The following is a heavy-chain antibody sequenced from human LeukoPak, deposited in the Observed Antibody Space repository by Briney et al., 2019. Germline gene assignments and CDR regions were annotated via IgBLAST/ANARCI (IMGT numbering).Heavy chain of an antibody. J-gene: IGHJ4*02. Sequence: GGSLRLSCAASGFTVSYNYMSWVRQAPGKGLKWVSIICSGGSTYYADSVRGRFTISRDNSKNTLYLQMNSLRAEDTAVYYCASLRPISRQYFDYWGQGTLVTVSS. CDR2: ICSGGST. V-gene: IGHV3-66*01. D-gene: IGHD3-3*02. CDR1: GFTVSYNY. CDR3: ASLRPISRQYFDY.